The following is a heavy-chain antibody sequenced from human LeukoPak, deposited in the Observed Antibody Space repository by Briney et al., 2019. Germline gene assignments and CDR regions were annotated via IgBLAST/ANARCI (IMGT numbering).Heavy chain of an antibody. Sequence: GGSLRLSCAASGFIFDDYAVHWVRQAPGKGLEWVSGISWNSGSMEYADSVKGRFTISRDNAKNSLYLQMNSLRAEDTAVYYCARDVYDSSGYVDYWGQGTLVTVSS. CDR2: ISWNSGSM. CDR1: GFIFDDYA. V-gene: IGHV3-9*01. D-gene: IGHD3-22*01. J-gene: IGHJ4*02. CDR3: ARDVYDSSGYVDY.